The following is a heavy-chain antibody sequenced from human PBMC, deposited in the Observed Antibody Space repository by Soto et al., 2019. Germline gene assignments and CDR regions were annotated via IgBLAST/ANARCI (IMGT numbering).Heavy chain of an antibody. V-gene: IGHV1-3*01. J-gene: IGHJ4*02. CDR1: GYTFTSYA. Sequence: QVQLVQSGAEVKKPGASVKVSCKASGYTFTSYAMHWVRQAPGQRLEWMGWINAGNGNTKYSQKFQGRVTITRDTSASTAYMELSSLRSEDTAVYYCARWSGYCSGGSCYNYFDYWGQGTLVTVSS. CDR2: INAGNGNT. D-gene: IGHD2-15*01. CDR3: ARWSGYCSGGSCYNYFDY.